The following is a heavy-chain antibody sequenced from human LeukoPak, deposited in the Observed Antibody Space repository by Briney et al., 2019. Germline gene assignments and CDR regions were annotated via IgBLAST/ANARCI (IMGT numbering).Heavy chain of an antibody. D-gene: IGHD6-19*01. J-gene: IGHJ6*03. CDR2: IKQDGSEK. CDR3: AKDSGYSSGWYLSWYYMDV. CDR1: GFTFSSYW. Sequence: GGSLRLSCAASGFTFSSYWMSWVRQAPGKGLEWVANIKQDGSEKYYVDSVKGRFTISRDNAKNSLYLQMNSLRAEDTAVYYCAKDSGYSSGWYLSWYYMDVWGKGTTVTVSS. V-gene: IGHV3-7*03.